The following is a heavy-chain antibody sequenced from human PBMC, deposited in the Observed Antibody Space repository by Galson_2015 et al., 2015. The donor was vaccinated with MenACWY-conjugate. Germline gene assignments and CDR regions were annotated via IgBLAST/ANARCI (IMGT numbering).Heavy chain of an antibody. Sequence: SLRLSCAASGFTFNNYWMTWVRQAPGKGLEWVANINVDGSEENYMDSVRGRFTISRDNAKNSLFLQVNTLRAGDTAVYYCARGTLAVAGTDYWGQGTLVTVSS. CDR3: ARGTLAVAGTDY. D-gene: IGHD6-19*01. V-gene: IGHV3-7*01. J-gene: IGHJ4*02. CDR2: INVDGSEE. CDR1: GFTFNNYW.